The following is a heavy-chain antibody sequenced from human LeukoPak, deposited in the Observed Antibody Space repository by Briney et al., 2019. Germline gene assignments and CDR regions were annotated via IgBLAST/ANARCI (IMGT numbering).Heavy chain of an antibody. CDR2: ITGTGGAT. V-gene: IGHV3-23*01. J-gene: IGHJ5*01. D-gene: IGHD2-21*01. CDR1: GFSFGNYA. CDR3: VKDPRDTYGTNWFVS. Sequence: GGSLRLSCVASGFSFGNYAMSWVRQAPGKGLQWVSEITGTGGATCYAGFARDRFTISRDNSKKTLYLQMSGLRVEDTAMYYCVKDPRDTYGTNWFVSWGQGTLLIVSS.